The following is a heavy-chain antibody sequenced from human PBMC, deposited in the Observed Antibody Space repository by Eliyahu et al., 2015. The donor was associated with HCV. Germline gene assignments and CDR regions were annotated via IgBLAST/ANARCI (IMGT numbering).Heavy chain of an antibody. J-gene: IGHJ3*02. D-gene: IGHD1-1*01. Sequence: QVQLVQSGAEVKKPGASVKVSCXASGYNFNTXDINWFRQASXQGLXWMGWXNPNRGNTGYAQXFQGRVTMTRDTSISTAYMELISLRSEDTAVYYCARDGDWDAGEAFDIWGQGTTVTVS. CDR1: GYNFNTXD. V-gene: IGHV1-8*01. CDR3: ARDGDWDAGEAFDI. CDR2: XNPNRGNT.